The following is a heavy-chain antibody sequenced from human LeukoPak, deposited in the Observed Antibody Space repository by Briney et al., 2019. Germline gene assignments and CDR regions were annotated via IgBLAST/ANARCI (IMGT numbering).Heavy chain of an antibody. D-gene: IGHD4-23*01. V-gene: IGHV3-23*01. CDR2: ISGSGDYA. Sequence: GGSLRLSCAASQFTFSRYAMSWVRQAPGKGLEWVSAISGSGDYAYYADSVKGRFTISRDNSKNTLYLQMNSLRAEDTAVYYCAKGPYAGNSGGYFDYWGQGTLVTVSS. J-gene: IGHJ4*02. CDR3: AKGPYAGNSGGYFDY. CDR1: QFTFSRYA.